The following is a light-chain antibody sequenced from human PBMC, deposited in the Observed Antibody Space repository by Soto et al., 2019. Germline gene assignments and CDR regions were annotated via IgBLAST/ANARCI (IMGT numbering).Light chain of an antibody. CDR1: QSVSSN. J-gene: IGKJ3*01. V-gene: IGKV3-15*01. CDR3: QRYGSSTET. Sequence: EIVLTQSPATLSLSPWEIATLSCRASQSVSSNLAWYQQKPGQAPRLLIYGASTRATGIPARFSGSGSGTEFTLTITSLQSEDFAVYYCQRYGSSTETFGPGTEVDI. CDR2: GAS.